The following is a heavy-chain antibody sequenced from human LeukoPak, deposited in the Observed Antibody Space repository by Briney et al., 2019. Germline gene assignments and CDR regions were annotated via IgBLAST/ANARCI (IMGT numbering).Heavy chain of an antibody. D-gene: IGHD3-10*01. CDR3: ARFASGSGSYSFYFDY. J-gene: IGHJ4*02. Sequence: SETLSLTCSVSGGSISSYYWSWIRQPPGKGLECIGYIYYRGTTNYNPSLKSRATISLDTSNSQFSLKLSSVTAADTAVYYCARFASGSGSYSFYFDYWGQGTLVTVSS. CDR2: IYYRGTT. V-gene: IGHV4-59*01. CDR1: GGSISSYY.